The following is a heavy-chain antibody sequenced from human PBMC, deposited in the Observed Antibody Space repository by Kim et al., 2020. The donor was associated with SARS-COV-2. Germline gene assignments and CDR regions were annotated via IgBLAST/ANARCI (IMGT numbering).Heavy chain of an antibody. Sequence: VKGRFTISRDNSKNTLYLQMNSLRAEDTAVYYCARDPEVGATECYFDYWGQGTLVTVSS. V-gene: IGHV3-30*07. CDR3: ARDPEVGATECYFDY. J-gene: IGHJ4*02. D-gene: IGHD1-26*01.